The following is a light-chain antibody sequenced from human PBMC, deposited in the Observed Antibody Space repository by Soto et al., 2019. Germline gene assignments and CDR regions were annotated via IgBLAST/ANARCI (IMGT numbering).Light chain of an antibody. Sequence: GDRVTITCRASQSISNWLAWYQHRPGKAPKLLIYDASSLQSGVPSRFSGSGFGTHFTLTIASLQPDDSATYFCQQYKSYFTFGPGTKVDIK. V-gene: IGKV1-5*01. CDR1: QSISNW. CDR3: QQYKSYFT. J-gene: IGKJ3*01. CDR2: DAS.